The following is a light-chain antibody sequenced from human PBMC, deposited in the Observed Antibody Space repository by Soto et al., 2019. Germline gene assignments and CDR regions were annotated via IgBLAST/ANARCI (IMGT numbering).Light chain of an antibody. CDR3: QQGNSFPFT. V-gene: IGKV1-12*01. CDR2: TAS. J-gene: IGKJ4*01. Sequence: DIQMTQSPSSVSASVGDRVTITCRASQDISTWLAWFQQKPGEAPRLLIYTASTLHSGVPSRFSGSGSGTDFTLTISSLQPEDFATYYCQQGNSFPFTFGGGTKVEIK. CDR1: QDISTW.